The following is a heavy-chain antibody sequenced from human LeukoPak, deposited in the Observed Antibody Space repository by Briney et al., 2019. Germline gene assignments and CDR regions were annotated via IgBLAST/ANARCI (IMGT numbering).Heavy chain of an antibody. J-gene: IGHJ4*02. CDR3: ARVYFDSSGYYLDYFDY. V-gene: IGHV1-18*01. CDR1: GYTFTSYG. D-gene: IGHD3-22*01. CDR2: ISAYNGNT. Sequence: ASVKVSCKASGYTFTSYGISWVRQAPRQGLEWMGWISAYNGNTNYAQKLQGRVTMTTDTSTSTAYMELRSLRSDDTAVYYCARVYFDSSGYYLDYFDYWGQGTLVTVSS.